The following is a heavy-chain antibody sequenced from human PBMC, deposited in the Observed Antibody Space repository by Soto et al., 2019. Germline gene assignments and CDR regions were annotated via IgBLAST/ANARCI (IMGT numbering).Heavy chain of an antibody. V-gene: IGHV3-15*01. CDR2: IKSITDGGTI. CDR3: ATGFGTMKY. D-gene: IGHD3-22*01. Sequence: GGSLRLSCAASGFTFTNAWTTWVRQAPGKGLEWVGRIKSITDGGTIDYAAPVKGRFTISRDDSENTLYLQMNSLETEDTAVYYCATGFGTMKYWGQGTLVTVSS. CDR1: GFTFTNAW. J-gene: IGHJ4*02.